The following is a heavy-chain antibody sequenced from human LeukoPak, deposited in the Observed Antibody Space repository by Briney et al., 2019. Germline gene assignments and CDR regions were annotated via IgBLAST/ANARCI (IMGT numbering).Heavy chain of an antibody. CDR2: IDTAGNT. D-gene: IGHD3-10*01. V-gene: IGHV3-13*04. CDR1: GFTFSNYD. Sequence: GGSLRLSCAASGFTFSNYDMHWVRQVTGKGLEWVSAIDTAGNTYYGGSVKGRFTISRENAKNSSYLQMNSLRAGDTAVYYCAREAYGSGVCPLDYWGREPWSPSP. J-gene: IGHJ4*02. CDR3: AREAYGSGVCPLDY.